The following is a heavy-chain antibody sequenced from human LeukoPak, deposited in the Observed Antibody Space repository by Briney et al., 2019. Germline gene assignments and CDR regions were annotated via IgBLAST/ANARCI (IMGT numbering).Heavy chain of an antibody. D-gene: IGHD5-12*01. CDR1: GYNFTNYW. CDR2: IYPGDSDT. Sequence: GESLKISCKGFGYNFTNYWIAWVRQMPGKGLEWMGFIYPGDSDTRYRPSFQGQVTISADKSISTAYLQWSSLKAADSATYYCARRGYSGYESSWFDSWGQGTLVTVSS. V-gene: IGHV5-51*01. J-gene: IGHJ5*01. CDR3: ARRGYSGYESSWFDS.